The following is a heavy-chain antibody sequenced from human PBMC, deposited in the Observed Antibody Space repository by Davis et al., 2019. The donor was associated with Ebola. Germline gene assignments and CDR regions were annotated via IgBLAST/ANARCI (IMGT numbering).Heavy chain of an antibody. CDR3: ARDLTRGRYSSSDV. D-gene: IGHD6-6*01. Sequence: GESLKISCAASGFTFSSYNMNWVRQAPGKGLEWVSFMSSSSSSIYYADSVKDRFTISRDNAKNSLFLQMNSLRADDTAVYYCARDLTRGRYSSSDVWGQGTTVTVTS. CDR1: GFTFSSYN. V-gene: IGHV3-21*01. J-gene: IGHJ6*02. CDR2: MSSSSSSI.